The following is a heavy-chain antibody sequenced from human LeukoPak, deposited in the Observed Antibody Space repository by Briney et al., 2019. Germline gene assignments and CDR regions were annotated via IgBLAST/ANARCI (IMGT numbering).Heavy chain of an antibody. D-gene: IGHD2-15*01. Sequence: PGGSLRLSCVASGFTFSHHSISWVRQAPGKGLEWVSAITASGGDTFYAESVEGRFSVSRDDSKSTVFLQMSSLTADDTGIYFCARRGLQGFCSVNSCHSSFDSWGRGTRVIVSS. CDR1: GFTFSHHS. CDR2: ITASGGDT. V-gene: IGHV3-23*01. J-gene: IGHJ5*01. CDR3: ARRGLQGFCSVNSCHSSFDS.